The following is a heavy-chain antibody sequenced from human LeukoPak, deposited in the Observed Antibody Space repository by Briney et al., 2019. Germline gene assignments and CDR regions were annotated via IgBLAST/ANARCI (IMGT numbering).Heavy chain of an antibody. CDR2: ISPDDSEI. J-gene: IGHJ4*02. Sequence: GESLKISCKGSGYSFTNYWLNWVRQMPGKGLEWMGIISPDDSEIRYSPSFRGQVTISADKSTSTAYLQWSRLRASDTAIYYCARHEGSGSYYSYWGQGTLVTVSS. CDR1: GYSFTNYW. V-gene: IGHV5-51*01. D-gene: IGHD1-26*01. CDR3: ARHEGSGSYYSY.